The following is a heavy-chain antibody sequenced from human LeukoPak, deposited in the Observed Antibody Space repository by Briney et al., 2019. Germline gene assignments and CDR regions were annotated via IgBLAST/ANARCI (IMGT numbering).Heavy chain of an antibody. CDR3: ARHRVAYCGGDCYPGAFDI. CDR2: IYYSGST. Sequence: SGTLSLTCTVSGGSISSYYWSWIRQPPGKGLEWIGYIYYSGSTNYNPSLKSRVTISVDTSKNQFSLKLSSVTAADTAVYYCARHRVAYCGGDCYPGAFDIWGQGTMVTVPS. J-gene: IGHJ3*02. D-gene: IGHD2-21*02. V-gene: IGHV4-59*08. CDR1: GGSISSYY.